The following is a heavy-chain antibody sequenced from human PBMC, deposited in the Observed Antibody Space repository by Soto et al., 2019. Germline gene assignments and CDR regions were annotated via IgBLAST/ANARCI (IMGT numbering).Heavy chain of an antibody. CDR3: ARLTEAVTTFVY. V-gene: IGHV3-7*03. CDR2: INQDGSVK. Sequence: LRLSCEASGFALSPYWMSWVRQAPGKGLEWVASINQDGSVKHYVDSVRGRFTISRDNAKNSLFLQMNSLSAEDTAVYYCARLTEAVTTFVYWGQGTPVT. CDR1: GFALSPYW. J-gene: IGHJ4*02. D-gene: IGHD1-1*01.